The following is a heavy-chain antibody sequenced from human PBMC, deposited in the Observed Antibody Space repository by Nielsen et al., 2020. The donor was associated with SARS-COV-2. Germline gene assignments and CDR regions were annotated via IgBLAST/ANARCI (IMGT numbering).Heavy chain of an antibody. J-gene: IGHJ6*02. V-gene: IGHV1-2*06. CDR1: GYTFTDYY. CDR2: INPYSGGT. D-gene: IGHD3/OR15-3a*01. Sequence: VQVSCKASGYTFTDYYIHWVRQAPGQGLEWMGRINPYSGGTNYAQKFQGTVTMTRDASISTVYMELTSDDTAVYYCAIARATIFGLVMSYGMDGWGQGTTVAFSS. CDR3: AIARATIFGLVMSYGMDG.